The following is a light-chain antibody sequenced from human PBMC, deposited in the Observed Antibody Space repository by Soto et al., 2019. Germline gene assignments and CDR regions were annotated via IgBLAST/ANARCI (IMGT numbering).Light chain of an antibody. J-gene: IGKJ2*01. Sequence: DIQMTQSPSSLSASVGDRVTITCRASQSISSYLNWYQQKPGKAPKLLIYAASSLQSGVPSRFSGSRSGTDFTLTISSLQPEDFATYYCQQRYSTPYTFGQGTKLEI. V-gene: IGKV1-39*01. CDR1: QSISSY. CDR2: AAS. CDR3: QQRYSTPYT.